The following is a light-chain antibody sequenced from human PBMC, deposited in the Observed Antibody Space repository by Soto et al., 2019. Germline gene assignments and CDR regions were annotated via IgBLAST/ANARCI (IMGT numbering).Light chain of an antibody. CDR2: EVT. V-gene: IGLV2-14*03. CDR3: SSYTTIDTWV. Sequence: QSVLTQPASVSASPGESITISCTGTSSDVGAYNYVSWYQQYPGKAPKLIIFEVTNRPSGVSDRFFGSKSGNMASLTISGLQTDDEADYYCSSYTTIDTWVFGGGTKLTVL. J-gene: IGLJ3*02. CDR1: SSDVGAYNY.